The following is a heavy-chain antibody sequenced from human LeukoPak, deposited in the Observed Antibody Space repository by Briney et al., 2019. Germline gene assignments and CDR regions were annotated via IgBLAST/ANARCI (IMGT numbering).Heavy chain of an antibody. CDR1: GGTFSSYA. Sequence: SVKVSCKASGGTFSSYAISWVRQAPGQGLEWMGGIIPIFGTANHAQKFQGRVTITADESTSTAYMELSSLRSEDTAVYYCARDATIFGEHLDYWGQGTLVTVSS. CDR2: IIPIFGTA. CDR3: ARDATIFGEHLDY. V-gene: IGHV1-69*13. D-gene: IGHD3-3*01. J-gene: IGHJ4*02.